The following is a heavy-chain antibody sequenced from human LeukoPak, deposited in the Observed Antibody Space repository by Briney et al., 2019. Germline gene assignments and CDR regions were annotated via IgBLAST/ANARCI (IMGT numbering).Heavy chain of an antibody. CDR2: IYYSGST. D-gene: IGHD3-9*01. CDR3: ARSYDISPIDY. CDR1: GGSISSGDYY. V-gene: IGHV4-30-4*08. Sequence: SETLSLTCTVSGGSISSGDYYWSWIRQPPGKGLEWIGYIYYSGSTYYNPSLKSRVTISVDTSKYQFSLKLSSVTAADTAAYYCARSYDISPIDYWGQGTLVTVSS. J-gene: IGHJ4*02.